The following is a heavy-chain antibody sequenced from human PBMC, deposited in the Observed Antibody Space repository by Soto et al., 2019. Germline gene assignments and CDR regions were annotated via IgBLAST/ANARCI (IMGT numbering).Heavy chain of an antibody. Sequence: XGSLRLSCAASGFTFSSYAMNWVRQAPGKGLEWVALISYDGSNKYYADSVRGRFTISRDSSTNTLFLQMNSLRAADTAVYYCGRCTSTSCHLGSDYWGQGTLVTVSS. CDR2: ISYDGSNK. CDR3: GRCTSTSCHLGSDY. CDR1: GFTFSSYA. J-gene: IGHJ4*02. V-gene: IGHV3-30-3*01. D-gene: IGHD2-2*01.